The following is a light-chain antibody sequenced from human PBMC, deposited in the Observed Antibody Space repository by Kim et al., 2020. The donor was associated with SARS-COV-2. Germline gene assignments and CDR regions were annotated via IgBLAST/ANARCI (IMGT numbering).Light chain of an antibody. J-gene: IGKJ2*01. CDR3: ALCGRWPPAIT. CDR2: DAA. V-gene: IGKV3-11*01. CDR1: HNIDIS. Sequence: EIVLTQSPATLSLFPGESATLSCRTSHNIDISFARYQQTPDQPPTILIYDAAMRAAGIPARCSGSGSGADVTLTIGGLALEDFATYYCALCGRWPPAITFGEGTKLEIK.